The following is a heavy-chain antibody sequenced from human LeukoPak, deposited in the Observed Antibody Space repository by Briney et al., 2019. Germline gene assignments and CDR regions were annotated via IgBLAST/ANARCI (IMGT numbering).Heavy chain of an antibody. V-gene: IGHV4-59*01. Sequence: SETLSLTCTFSGGSISSYYWSWIRQPPGKELEWIGYIYYSGITNYNPFLKSRVTISVDTSKNQFSLKLTSVTAADTAVYYCAGCDGNSPFDYWGQGTLVTVSS. D-gene: IGHD4-23*01. CDR3: AGCDGNSPFDY. CDR1: GGSISSYY. J-gene: IGHJ4*02. CDR2: IYYSGIT.